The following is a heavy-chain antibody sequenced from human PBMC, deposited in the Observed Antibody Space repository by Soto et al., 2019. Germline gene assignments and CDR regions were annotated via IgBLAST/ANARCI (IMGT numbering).Heavy chain of an antibody. CDR3: AKDSNFPLRFLEWLPLNWFDP. CDR2: MSPTSGKT. V-gene: IGHV1-8*01. J-gene: IGHJ5*02. CDR1: GYTFTNFD. Sequence: QVQLVQSGAEVKEPGASVKVSCKASGYTFTNFDINWVRQATGQGLEWVGWMSPTSGKTGYTQKFQGRVSMTRSTSITTAYMELSSLTPEDTAVYYCAKDSNFPLRFLEWLPLNWFDPWGQGTLVTVSS. D-gene: IGHD3-3*01.